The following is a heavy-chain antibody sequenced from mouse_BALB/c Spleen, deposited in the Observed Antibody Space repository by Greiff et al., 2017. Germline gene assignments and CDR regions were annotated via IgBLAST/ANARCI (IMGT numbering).Heavy chain of an antibody. V-gene: IGHV5-12-1*01. CDR1: GFAFSSYD. D-gene: IGHD2-4*01. CDR2: ISSGGGST. J-gene: IGHJ3*01. CDR3: ARHGDYDEAWFAY. Sequence: VESGGGLVKPGGSLKLSCAASGFAFSSYDMSWVRQTPEKRLEWVAYISSGGGSTYYPDTVKGRFTISRDNAKNTLYLQMSSLKSEDTAMYYCARHGDYDEAWFAYWGQGTLVTVSA.